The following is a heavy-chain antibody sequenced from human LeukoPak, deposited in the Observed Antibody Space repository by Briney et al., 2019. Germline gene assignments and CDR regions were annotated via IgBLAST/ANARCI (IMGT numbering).Heavy chain of an antibody. CDR2: ISYDGNSK. D-gene: IGHD2/OR15-2a*01. CDR3: ARVIISTKYYSGMDV. CDR1: GFTFSTYV. J-gene: IGHJ6*02. Sequence: GGSLRLSCAGSGFTFSTYVIHWVRQTPGKGLEWAALISYDGNSKYYADSVKGRFTISRYNSKNTVYLQMDSQTPEDTAVYYCARVIISTKYYSGMDVWGQGTTVTVSS. V-gene: IGHV3-30*03.